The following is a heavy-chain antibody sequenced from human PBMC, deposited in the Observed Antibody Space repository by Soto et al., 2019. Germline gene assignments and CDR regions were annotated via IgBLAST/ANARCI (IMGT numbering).Heavy chain of an antibody. CDR3: ARARVDYGGNSGPAGYYYGMDV. V-gene: IGHV3-48*02. J-gene: IGHJ6*02. D-gene: IGHD4-17*01. CDR1: TVTLRSYN. Sequence: GGSLRLSCATSTVTLRSYNINCFRQAPGKGLEWFSYIAKYTCTIFHVDSVKGRSTISRDNAKISVFLQMNSLRDDGTAVYYCARARVDYGGNSGPAGYYYGMDVWGQGTTVTVSS. CDR2: IAKYTCTI.